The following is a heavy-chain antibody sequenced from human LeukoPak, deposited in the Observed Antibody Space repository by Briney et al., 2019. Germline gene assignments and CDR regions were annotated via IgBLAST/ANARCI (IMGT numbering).Heavy chain of an antibody. Sequence: ASVKVSCKASGGTFSSYAISWVRQAPGQGLEWMGGIIPIFGTANYAQKFQGRVTTTADESTSTAYMELSSLRSEDTAVYYCARDTNPYGDYGEGSYYFDYWDQGTLVTVSS. CDR2: IIPIFGTA. D-gene: IGHD4-17*01. J-gene: IGHJ4*02. V-gene: IGHV1-69*13. CDR3: ARDTNPYGDYGEGSYYFDY. CDR1: GGTFSSYA.